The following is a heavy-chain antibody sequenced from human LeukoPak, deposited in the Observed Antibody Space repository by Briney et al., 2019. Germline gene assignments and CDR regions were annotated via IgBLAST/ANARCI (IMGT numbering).Heavy chain of an antibody. V-gene: IGHV3-23*01. Sequence: GGSLRLSCAASGLTFSSYAMSWVRQAPGKGLEWVSAISGSGGSTYYADSVKGRFTISRDNSKNTLYLQMNSLRAEDTAVYYCAKVRYYGSGSYSYWGQGTLVTVSS. CDR1: GLTFSSYA. J-gene: IGHJ4*02. CDR2: ISGSGGST. CDR3: AKVRYYGSGSYSY. D-gene: IGHD3-10*01.